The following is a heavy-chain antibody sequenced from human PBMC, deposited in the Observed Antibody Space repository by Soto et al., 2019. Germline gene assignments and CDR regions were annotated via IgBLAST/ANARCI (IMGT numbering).Heavy chain of an antibody. CDR1: GDSVSSNSAA. Sequence: QSQTLSLTCAISGDSVSSNSAAWNWIRQSPSRGLEWLGRTYYRSKWYNDYAVSVKSRITINPDTSKNQFSLQLNSVTPEDTAVYYCARQGSSSLTMVRGVQIIYYYYYYMDVWGKGTTVTVSS. J-gene: IGHJ6*03. CDR2: TYYRSKWYN. D-gene: IGHD3-10*01. CDR3: ARQGSSSLTMVRGVQIIYYYYYYMDV. V-gene: IGHV6-1*01.